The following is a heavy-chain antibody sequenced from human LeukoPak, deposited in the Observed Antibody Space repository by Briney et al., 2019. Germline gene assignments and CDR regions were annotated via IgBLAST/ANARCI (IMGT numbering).Heavy chain of an antibody. V-gene: IGHV3-69-1*02. D-gene: IGHD1-26*01. CDR3: ARDDKWAFDY. CDR2: ISSTNAI. J-gene: IGHJ4*02. Sequence: GGSLRLSCSASGFAFGIYALNWFRHTPGKGLEWLSYISSTNAIYYAASVKGRFTISRDNAKESLYLQMNSLRAEDTAVYYCARDDKWAFDYWGQGTLVTVSS. CDR1: GFAFGIYA.